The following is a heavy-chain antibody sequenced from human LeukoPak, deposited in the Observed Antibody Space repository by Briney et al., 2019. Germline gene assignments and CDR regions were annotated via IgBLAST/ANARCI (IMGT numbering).Heavy chain of an antibody. J-gene: IGHJ4*02. CDR1: GYTFTSYA. CDR2: ISAGDGNT. V-gene: IGHV1-3*01. D-gene: IGHD1-26*01. CDR3: ARDSGSGNNDY. Sequence: ASVKVSCKASGYTFTSYAIHWVRQAPGQRLEWMGWISAGDGNTKYSQNFQGRVTFISNASATTAFMELSSLRSEDAAVYYCARDSGSGNNDYWGQGTLVTVSS.